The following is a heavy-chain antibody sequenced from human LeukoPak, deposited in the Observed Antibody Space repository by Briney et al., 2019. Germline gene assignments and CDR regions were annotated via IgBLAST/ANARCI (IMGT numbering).Heavy chain of an antibody. V-gene: IGHV3-53*01. Sequence: GGSLRLSCAVSGFTVSSNYMSWVRQAPGKGLEWVSVIYSGDITNYADSVKGRFSISRDDAKNSLYLQMNSLRAEDTAVYYCARVSRVYYDSSGYPYWGQGTLVTVSS. J-gene: IGHJ4*02. CDR2: IYSGDIT. CDR1: GFTVSSNY. D-gene: IGHD3-22*01. CDR3: ARVSRVYYDSSGYPY.